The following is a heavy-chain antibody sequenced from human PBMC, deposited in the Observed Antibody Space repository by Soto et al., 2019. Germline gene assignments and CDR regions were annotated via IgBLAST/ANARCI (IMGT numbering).Heavy chain of an antibody. Sequence: PSETLSLTCTVSGFSLLRGGSSLNWIRQPPGKGLEGIGYIYHHGSAYYNPSLKSRVTISVDTSKNQFSLTLSSVTGADTAVYFCASSTQYHFDSSGFPTGPHFALDVWGRGKIVTVSS. J-gene: IGHJ3*01. D-gene: IGHD3-22*01. V-gene: IGHV4-30-2*01. CDR1: GFSLLRGGSS. CDR3: ASSTQYHFDSSGFPTGPHFALDV. CDR2: IYHHGSA.